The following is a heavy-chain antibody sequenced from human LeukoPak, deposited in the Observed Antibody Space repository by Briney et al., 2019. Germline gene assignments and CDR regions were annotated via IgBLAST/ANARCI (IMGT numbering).Heavy chain of an antibody. CDR1: GFTFSDYW. Sequence: GGSLRLSCVASGFTFSDYWMTWVRQAPGKGLEWVANINADGSEQYYVDSMEGRFTISRDNAKNSLFLQMNSLRAEDTAVYYCASAPDWGFGMFHDPFDIWGQGTMVTVS. J-gene: IGHJ3*02. D-gene: IGHD7-27*01. CDR2: INADGSEQ. V-gene: IGHV3-7*01. CDR3: ASAPDWGFGMFHDPFDI.